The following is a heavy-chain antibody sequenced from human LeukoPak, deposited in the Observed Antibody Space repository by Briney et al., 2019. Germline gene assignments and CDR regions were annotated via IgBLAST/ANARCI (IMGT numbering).Heavy chain of an antibody. V-gene: IGHV4-34*01. CDR2: INHSGST. CDR1: GGSFSGYY. CDR3: ARGRARYYDAKYYFDY. J-gene: IGHJ4*02. Sequence: NPSGTLSLTCAVYGGSFSGYYWSWIRQPPGKGLEWIGEINHSGSTNYNPSLKSRVTISVDTSKNQFSLKLSSVTAADTAVYYCARGRARYYDAKYYFDYWGQGTLVTVSS. D-gene: IGHD3-22*01.